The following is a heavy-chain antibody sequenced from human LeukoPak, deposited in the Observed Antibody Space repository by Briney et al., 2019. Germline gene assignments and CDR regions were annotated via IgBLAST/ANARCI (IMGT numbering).Heavy chain of an antibody. V-gene: IGHV1-46*01. Sequence: ASVKVSCKASGYTFTGYYMHWVRQAPGQGLEWMGVINPSGGSTSYAQKFQGRVTMTRDMSTSTVYMELSSLRSEDTAVYYCATALPATVTSYYYYMDVWGKGTTVTVSS. D-gene: IGHD4-17*01. J-gene: IGHJ6*03. CDR2: INPSGGST. CDR3: ATALPATVTSYYYYMDV. CDR1: GYTFTGYY.